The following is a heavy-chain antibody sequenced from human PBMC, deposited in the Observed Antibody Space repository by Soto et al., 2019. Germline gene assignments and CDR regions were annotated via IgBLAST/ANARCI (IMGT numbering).Heavy chain of an antibody. J-gene: IGHJ6*02. CDR2: IMPIFGRA. CDR1: GGTFSNYA. CDR3: ASWLREAGIGGNYSCGMDG. D-gene: IGHD6-19*01. Sequence: QVQLVQSGAEVKKPGSSVKVSCKASGGTFSNYAFSWVRQAPGQGLEWLGGIMPIFGRADYAQKFRGRDTINAEDSTSTDHMELSSLSAEETAVYYCASWLREAGIGGNYSCGMDGWGQGTTVTVSS. V-gene: IGHV1-69*12.